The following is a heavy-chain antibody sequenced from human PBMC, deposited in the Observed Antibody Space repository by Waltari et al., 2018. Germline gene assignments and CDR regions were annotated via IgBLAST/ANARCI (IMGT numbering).Heavy chain of an antibody. J-gene: IGHJ4*02. V-gene: IGHV3-23*01. CDR3: AKVRDSSDWSPFDY. CDR2: ISGSGDST. D-gene: IGHD6-19*01. Sequence: EVQLLESGGGLVQPGGYLRLSCAASGFTFRSYAMSWVRQAPGKGLEWVSPISGSGDSTYYADSVKGRFTISRDNSKNTLYLQMNSLRAEDTAVYYCAKVRDSSDWSPFDYWGQGILVTVSS. CDR1: GFTFRSYA.